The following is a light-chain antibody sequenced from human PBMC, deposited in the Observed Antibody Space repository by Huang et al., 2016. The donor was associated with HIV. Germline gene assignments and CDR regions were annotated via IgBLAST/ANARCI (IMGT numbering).Light chain of an antibody. CDR1: QSIDTS. CDR3: QQSYSTPLT. CDR2: SAS. J-gene: IGKJ4*01. Sequence: DIQMTQSPSSLSASVGDRVTITCRASQSIDTSLTWYQQKPGKAPKLLIYSASILLSGVPSRFSGSGSGTDFTLTISSLQPEDFATFYCQQSYSTPLTFGGGTKVEIK. V-gene: IGKV1-39*01.